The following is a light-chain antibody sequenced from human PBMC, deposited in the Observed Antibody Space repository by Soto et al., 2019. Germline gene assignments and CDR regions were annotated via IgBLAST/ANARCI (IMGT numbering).Light chain of an antibody. CDR2: GAS. J-gene: IGKJ4*01. V-gene: IGKV3-15*01. Sequence: EIVMTQSPATLSVSPGDRATLSCRAGQIISNNLAWYQHIPGQAPRLLIYGASTRAPGIPARFSGSGSGTDFTLTISSLQSEDVAVYYCQQYNNWPPLTFGGGTKVEIK. CDR3: QQYNNWPPLT. CDR1: QIISNN.